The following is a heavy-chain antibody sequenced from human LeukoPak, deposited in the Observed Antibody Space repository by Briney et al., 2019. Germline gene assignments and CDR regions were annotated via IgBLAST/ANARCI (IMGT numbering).Heavy chain of an antibody. V-gene: IGHV3-7*01. Sequence: PGGSLRLSCAASGFTFSSYWMSWVSQTRGKGLEWVANIKQDGSEKHYVDSVKGRFTISRDNAKNSLYLQMSSLRAEDTAVYYCASNWNYVRGYGMDVWGQGTTVTVSS. CDR3: ASNWNYVRGYGMDV. J-gene: IGHJ6*02. D-gene: IGHD1-7*01. CDR1: GFTFSSYW. CDR2: IKQDGSEK.